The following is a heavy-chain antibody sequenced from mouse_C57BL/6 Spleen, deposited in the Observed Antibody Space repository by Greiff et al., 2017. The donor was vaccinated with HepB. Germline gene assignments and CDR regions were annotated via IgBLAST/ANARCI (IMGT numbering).Heavy chain of an antibody. CDR1: GFTFSSYT. CDR3: ARSPLDYFDY. J-gene: IGHJ2*01. Sequence: EVKLMESGGGLVKPGGSLKLSCAASGFTFSSYTMSWVRQTPEKRLEWVATISGCDGNTYYPDSVKGRFTISRDNAKNTLYLQLSSLGSKDTALYYCARSPLDYFDYWGQGTTLTVPS. CDR2: ISGCDGNT. V-gene: IGHV5-9*01. D-gene: IGHD4-1*01.